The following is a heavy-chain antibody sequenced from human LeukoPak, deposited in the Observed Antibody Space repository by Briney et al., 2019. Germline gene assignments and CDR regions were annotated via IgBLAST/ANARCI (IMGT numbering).Heavy chain of an antibody. CDR2: INHRGST. Sequence: KPSETLSLTCAVYGRSFSGYYWSWIRQPPGKGLEWVGEINHRGSTNYNPSLKSRVTISVDTSKNHFSLKLTSGTAAYTAVYYCASLRLGYCSSTSCYDAFDIWGQGTMVTVSS. CDR3: ASLRLGYCSSTSCYDAFDI. V-gene: IGHV4-34*01. J-gene: IGHJ3*02. CDR1: GRSFSGYY. D-gene: IGHD2-2*01.